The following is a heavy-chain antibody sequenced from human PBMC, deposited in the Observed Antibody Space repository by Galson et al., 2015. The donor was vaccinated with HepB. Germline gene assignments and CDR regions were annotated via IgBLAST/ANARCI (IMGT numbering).Heavy chain of an antibody. CDR1: GFTFSSYS. CDR2: ISSSSSTI. V-gene: IGHV3-48*01. J-gene: IGHJ5*02. Sequence: SLRLSCAASGFTFSSYSMNWVRQAPGKGLEWVSYISSSSSTIYCADSVKGRFTISRDNAKNSLYLQMNSLRAEDTAVYYCASPEVVVVAATGRWFDPWGQGTLVTVSS. CDR3: ASPEVVVVAATGRWFDP. D-gene: IGHD2-15*01.